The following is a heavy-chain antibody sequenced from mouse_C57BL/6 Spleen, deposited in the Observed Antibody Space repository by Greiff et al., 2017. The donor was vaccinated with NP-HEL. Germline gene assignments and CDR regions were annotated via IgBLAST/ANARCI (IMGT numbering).Heavy chain of an antibody. J-gene: IGHJ4*01. D-gene: IGHD2-12*01. CDR3: ARSALRREDYAMDY. CDR2: IYPSDSET. Sequence: QVQLQQPGAELVRPGSSVKLSCKASGYTFTSYWMDWVKQRPGQGLEWIGNIYPSDSETHYNQKFKDKATLTVDKASSTAYMQLSSLTYEDSAVYYGARSALRREDYAMDYWGQGTSVTVSS. V-gene: IGHV1-61*01. CDR1: GYTFTSYW.